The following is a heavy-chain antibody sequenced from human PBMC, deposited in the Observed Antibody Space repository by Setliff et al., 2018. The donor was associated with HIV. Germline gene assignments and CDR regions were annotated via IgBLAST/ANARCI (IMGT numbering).Heavy chain of an antibody. CDR3: ARQMPGVRGVIVASIDY. CDR1: GGSISSGSYY. V-gene: IGHV4-39*01. J-gene: IGHJ4*02. D-gene: IGHD3-10*01. Sequence: ETLSLTCTVSGGSISSGSYYWSWIRQHPGKGLEWIGSIYHSGSTYCNPSLKSRVTISLDTSKNQFSLKLTSVTAADTAVYYCARQMPGVRGVIVASIDYWGQGTLVTVSS. CDR2: IYHSGST.